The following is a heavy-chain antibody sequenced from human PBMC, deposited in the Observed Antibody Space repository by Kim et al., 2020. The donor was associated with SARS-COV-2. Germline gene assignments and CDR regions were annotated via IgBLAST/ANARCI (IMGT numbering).Heavy chain of an antibody. Sequence: EDSEEGRFTISRDTSKNTLDLQMNSRRAEDTAVYYCAFGHDVWSGYDLDYWGQGTLVTVSS. J-gene: IGHJ4*02. D-gene: IGHD3-3*01. V-gene: IGHV3-23*01. CDR3: AFGHDVWSGYDLDY.